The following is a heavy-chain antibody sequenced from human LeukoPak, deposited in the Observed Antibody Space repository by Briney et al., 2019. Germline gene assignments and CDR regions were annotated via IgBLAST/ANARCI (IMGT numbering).Heavy chain of an antibody. D-gene: IGHD3-9*01. CDR3: ARDQDALTGNGAFDI. CDR2: ISSDGSNK. V-gene: IGHV3-30-3*01. CDR1: GVTFSSYA. Sequence: GGSLRLSCAGSGVTFSSYAMQWVRQAPGKGLGWVAVISSDGSNKYYADSVKGRFTISRDNSKSTLYLQMNSLRPEDSAVYYCARDQDALTGNGAFDIWGRGTMVTVSS. J-gene: IGHJ3*02.